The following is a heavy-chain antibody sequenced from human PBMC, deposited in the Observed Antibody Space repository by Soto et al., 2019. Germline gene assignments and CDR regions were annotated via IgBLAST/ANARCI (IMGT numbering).Heavy chain of an antibody. CDR2: IYYSGGT. D-gene: IGHD1-26*01. CDR1: GGSISSYY. CDR3: ARRYGGNLDY. J-gene: IGHJ4*02. V-gene: IGHV4-59*08. Sequence: QVQLQESGPGLVKPSETLSLTCTVSGGSISSYYWSWIRQPPGKGLEWIGYIYYSGGTNYNPSLKSCVTISVDSSKNRFSLKLSSVTAADTAVYYCARRYGGNLDYWGQGTLVTVSS.